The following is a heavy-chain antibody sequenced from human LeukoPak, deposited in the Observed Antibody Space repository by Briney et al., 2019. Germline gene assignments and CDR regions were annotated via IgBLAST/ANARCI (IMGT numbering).Heavy chain of an antibody. V-gene: IGHV1-46*01. D-gene: IGHD2-15*01. Sequence: ASVKVSCKASGYTFISYYIHWVRQAPGQGREGRGMINPSGGNTNYAQKFQGRVTMTRDMSTSTVYMELSSLRSEDTAVYYCAREGSGNCSGGSCYGDWFDPWGQGTLVTVSS. CDR2: INPSGGNT. CDR3: AREGSGNCSGGSCYGDWFDP. J-gene: IGHJ5*02. CDR1: GYTFISYY.